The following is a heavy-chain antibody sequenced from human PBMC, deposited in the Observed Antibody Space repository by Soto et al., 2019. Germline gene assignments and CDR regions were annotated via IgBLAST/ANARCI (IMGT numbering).Heavy chain of an antibody. CDR1: GFTFSTYG. J-gene: IGHJ5*02. CDR3: ARGRDYWFDP. CDR2: VSYDGDDK. V-gene: IGHV3-30*03. Sequence: GGSLRLSCAASGFTFSTYGIHWVRQAPGKGLEWVAVVSYDGDDKHYADSVKGRFTISRDNAKNTLYMQMNSLRAEDTAVYYCARGRDYWFDPWGQGTLVTVSS.